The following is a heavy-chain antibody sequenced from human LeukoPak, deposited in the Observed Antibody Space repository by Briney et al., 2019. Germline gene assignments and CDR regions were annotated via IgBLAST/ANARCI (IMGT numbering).Heavy chain of an antibody. CDR3: ARVAVYDSSGYYYAFDY. Sequence: GGSLRLSCAASGFTFSSYEMNWVRQAPGKGLEWVSYISSSGSTIYYADSVKGRFTISRDNAKNSLYLQMNSLRAEDTALYYCARVAVYDSSGYYYAFDYWGQGTLVTVSS. CDR1: GFTFSSYE. V-gene: IGHV3-48*03. CDR2: ISSSGSTI. J-gene: IGHJ4*02. D-gene: IGHD3-22*01.